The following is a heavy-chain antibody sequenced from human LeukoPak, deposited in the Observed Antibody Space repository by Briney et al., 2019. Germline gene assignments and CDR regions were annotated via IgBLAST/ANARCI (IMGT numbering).Heavy chain of an antibody. V-gene: IGHV4-39*01. CDR2: IYYSGST. J-gene: IGHJ4*02. CDR3: ASSLGYSYY. Sequence: PSETLSLTCTVSGGSISSSSYYWGWIRQPPGKGLEWIGSIYYSGSTYYNPSLKSRVTISVDTSKNQFSLKLSSVTAADTAVYYCASSLGYSYYWGQGTLVTVSS. CDR1: GGSISSSSYY. D-gene: IGHD2-15*01.